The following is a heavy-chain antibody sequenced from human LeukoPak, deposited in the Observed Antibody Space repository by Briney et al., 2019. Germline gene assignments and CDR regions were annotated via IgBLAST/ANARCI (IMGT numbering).Heavy chain of an antibody. V-gene: IGHV3-30*04. CDR1: GFTFRSYA. J-gene: IGHJ3*02. CDR2: TSYDGPKK. D-gene: IGHD3-10*01. Sequence: GGSLRLSCAASGFTFRSYAMHWVRQAPGKGLEWVAVTSYDGPKKYYVDSVKGRFTISRDNSKNTLYLQMNSLRAEDTAVYYCARDRDSSGAFDIWGQGTMVTVSS. CDR3: ARDRDSSGAFDI.